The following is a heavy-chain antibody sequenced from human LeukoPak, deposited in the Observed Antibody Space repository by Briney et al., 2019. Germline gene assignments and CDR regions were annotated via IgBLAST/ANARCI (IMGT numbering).Heavy chain of an antibody. D-gene: IGHD6-19*01. CDR2: TTSSSSYM. Sequence: PGGSLRLSCAASGFTFSSYNMNWVRQAPGKGLEWVSSTTSSSSYMYYADSVKGRFTISRDNAKNSLYLQMNSLRTEDTAVYYCARGGRIAVAGYYFDYWGQGTLVTVSS. J-gene: IGHJ4*02. CDR1: GFTFSSYN. V-gene: IGHV3-21*04. CDR3: ARGGRIAVAGYYFDY.